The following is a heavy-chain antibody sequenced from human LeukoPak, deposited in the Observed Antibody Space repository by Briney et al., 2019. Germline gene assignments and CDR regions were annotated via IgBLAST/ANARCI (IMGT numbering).Heavy chain of an antibody. D-gene: IGHD3-22*01. CDR3: ARDLKYYDSSGFDY. J-gene: IGHJ4*02. V-gene: IGHV3-21*01. CDR2: ISSTSSYI. Sequence: PGGSLRLSCAASGFTFSSYSMNWVRQAPGKGLEWVSSISSTSSYIYYTESVKGRFTIYRDHAKNSLSLQMNSLRAEDTAVYYCARDLKYYDSSGFDYWGQGTLVTVSS. CDR1: GFTFSSYS.